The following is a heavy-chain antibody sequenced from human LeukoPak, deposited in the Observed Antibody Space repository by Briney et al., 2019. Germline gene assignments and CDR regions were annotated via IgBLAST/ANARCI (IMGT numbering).Heavy chain of an antibody. J-gene: IGHJ4*02. Sequence: GASVKVSCKASGYTFTDYYMHWVRQAPGQGLEWMGRINPNSGGTNYAQKFQARVTMTRDTSISTAYMELSRLRSEDTAVYYCAREGTGDTAMARFDYWGQGTLVTVSS. CDR3: AREGTGDTAMARFDY. V-gene: IGHV1-2*06. CDR1: GYTFTDYY. D-gene: IGHD5-18*01. CDR2: INPNSGGT.